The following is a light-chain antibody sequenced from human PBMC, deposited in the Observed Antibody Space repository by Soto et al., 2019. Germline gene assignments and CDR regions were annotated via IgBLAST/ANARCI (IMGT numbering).Light chain of an antibody. Sequence: DIQMTQSPSSLSASVGDRVTITCRASQSISSYLNWYQQKTGKXPXLLIYAASSLQSGVPSRFSGSGSGTDSTLTISSLQPEDFPTYYCQQSYSTPLTFGGGTKV. CDR2: AAS. J-gene: IGKJ4*01. CDR3: QQSYSTPLT. CDR1: QSISSY. V-gene: IGKV1-39*01.